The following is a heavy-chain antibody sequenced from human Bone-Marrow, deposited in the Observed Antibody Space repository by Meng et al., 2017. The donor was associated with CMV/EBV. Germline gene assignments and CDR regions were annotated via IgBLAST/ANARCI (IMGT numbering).Heavy chain of an antibody. Sequence: ASVKVSCKASGYTFTGYYMHWVRQAPGQGLEWMGIINPSGGSTSYAQKFQGRVTMTRDTSTSTVYMELSSLRSEDTAVYYCARGRDGYARKKDALDIWGQGTMVTVSS. CDR2: INPSGGST. J-gene: IGHJ3*02. D-gene: IGHD5-24*01. V-gene: IGHV1-46*01. CDR1: GYTFTGYY. CDR3: ARGRDGYARKKDALDI.